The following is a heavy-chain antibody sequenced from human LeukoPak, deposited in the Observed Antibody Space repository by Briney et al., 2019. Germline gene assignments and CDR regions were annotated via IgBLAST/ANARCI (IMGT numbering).Heavy chain of an antibody. CDR1: GGSFSGYY. J-gene: IGHJ4*02. CDR2: INHSGST. D-gene: IGHD3-10*01. CDR3: ARGGIYGSGSYFGY. Sequence: PSETLSLTCAVYGGSFSGYYWSWIRQPPGKGLEWIGEINHSGSTNYNPSLKSRVTISVDTSKNQFSLKLSSVTAADTAVYYCARGGIYGSGSYFGYWGQGTLVTVSS. V-gene: IGHV4-34*01.